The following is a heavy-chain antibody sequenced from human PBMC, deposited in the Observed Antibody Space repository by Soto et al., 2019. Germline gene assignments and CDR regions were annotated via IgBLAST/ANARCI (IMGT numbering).Heavy chain of an antibody. CDR3: AKGLIRWDSSSWPTYMDV. Sequence: GGSLRLSCAASGFTFSSYAMSWVRQAPGKGLEWVSAISGSGGSTYYADSVKGRFTISRDNSKNTLYLQMNSLRAEDTAVYYCAKGLIRWDSSSWPTYMDVWGKGTTVTVSS. CDR2: ISGSGGST. D-gene: IGHD6-13*01. V-gene: IGHV3-23*01. J-gene: IGHJ6*03. CDR1: GFTFSSYA.